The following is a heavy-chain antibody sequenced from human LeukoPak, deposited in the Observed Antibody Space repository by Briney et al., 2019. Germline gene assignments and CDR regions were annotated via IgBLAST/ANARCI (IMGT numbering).Heavy chain of an antibody. J-gene: IGHJ6*02. CDR1: GFTINQHS. Sequence: GGSLRLSCIASGFTINQHSMSWVRQAPVKGLEWVASIRPDGSAVFYVDSVKGRFTFSRDNAKNSLDLQMNSLRAEDTAVYYCVRSGLPYSIDLWGQGTMVTVSS. CDR2: IRPDGSAV. D-gene: IGHD3/OR15-3a*01. V-gene: IGHV3-7*01. CDR3: VRSGLPYSIDL.